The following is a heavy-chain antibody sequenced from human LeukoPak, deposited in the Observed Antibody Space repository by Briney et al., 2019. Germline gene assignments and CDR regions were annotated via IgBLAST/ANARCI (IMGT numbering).Heavy chain of an antibody. CDR3: ASAGELLSYFDY. CDR2: INHSGST. CDR1: GGSFSGYY. J-gene: IGHJ4*02. V-gene: IGHV4-34*01. D-gene: IGHD1-26*01. Sequence: SETLSLTCAVYGGSFSGYYWSWIRQPPGKGLEWIGEINHSGSTNYNPSLKSRVTISVDTSKNQFSLKLSSVTAADTAVYYCASAGELLSYFDYWGQGTLATVSS.